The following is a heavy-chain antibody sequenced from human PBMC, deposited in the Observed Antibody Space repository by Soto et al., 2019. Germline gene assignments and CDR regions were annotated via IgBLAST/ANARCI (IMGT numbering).Heavy chain of an antibody. J-gene: IGHJ6*02. CDR1: GGSVSSGSYY. CDR3: ARADAAGTMEDLYYYGMDV. Sequence: PSETLSLTCTVSGGSVSSGSYYWSWIRQPPGKGLEWIGYIYYSGSTNYNPSLKSRVTISVDTSKNQFSLKLSSVTAADTAVYYCARADAAGTMEDLYYYGMDVWGQGTTVTVSS. V-gene: IGHV4-61*01. CDR2: IYYSGST. D-gene: IGHD6-13*01.